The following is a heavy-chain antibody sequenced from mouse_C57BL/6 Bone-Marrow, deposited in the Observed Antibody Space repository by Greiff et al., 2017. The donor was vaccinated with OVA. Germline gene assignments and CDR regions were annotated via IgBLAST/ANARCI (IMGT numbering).Heavy chain of an antibody. J-gene: IGHJ2*01. CDR2: ISSGSSTI. D-gene: IGHD2-3*01. Sequence: EVKLVESGGGLVKPGGSLKLSCAASGFTFSDYGMHWVRQAPEKGLEWVAYISSGSSTIYYADTGKGRFTISRENAKNTLFLQMTSLRSEDTAMYYCARGEVYDFDYWGQGTTLTVSS. CDR3: ARGEVYDFDY. V-gene: IGHV5-17*01. CDR1: GFTFSDYG.